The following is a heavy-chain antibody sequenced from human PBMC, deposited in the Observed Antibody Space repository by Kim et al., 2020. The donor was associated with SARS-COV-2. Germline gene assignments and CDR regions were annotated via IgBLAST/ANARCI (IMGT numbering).Heavy chain of an antibody. V-gene: IGHV3-48*03. Sequence: GGSLRLSCAASGFTFSSYEMNWVRQAPGKGLEWVSYISSSGSTIYYADSVKGRFTISRDNAKNSLYLQMNSLRAEDTAVYYCAREGEYSGSYCFDYWGQGTLVTVSS. D-gene: IGHD1-26*01. CDR2: ISSSGSTI. CDR3: AREGEYSGSYCFDY. CDR1: GFTFSSYE. J-gene: IGHJ4*02.